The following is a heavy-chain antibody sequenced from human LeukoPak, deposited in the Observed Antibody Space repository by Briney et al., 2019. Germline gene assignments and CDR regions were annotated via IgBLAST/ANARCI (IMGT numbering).Heavy chain of an antibody. V-gene: IGHV4-59*08. CDR1: GGSFSSYY. CDR3: ARLTPLNAAVAAGGVDY. D-gene: IGHD6-13*01. J-gene: IGHJ4*02. Sequence: SETLSLTCTVSGGSFSSYYWTWIRQPPGKGLEWLAYIYYSGSTKYNPSLKSRVTISVDTSKNQFSLKLSSVTAADTAVYYCARLTPLNAAVAAGGVDYWGQGTLVTVSS. CDR2: IYYSGST.